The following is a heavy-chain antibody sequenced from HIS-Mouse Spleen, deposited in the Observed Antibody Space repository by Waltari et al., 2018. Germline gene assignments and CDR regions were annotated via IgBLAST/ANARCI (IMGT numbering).Heavy chain of an antibody. Sequence: QLQLQESGPGLVKPSETLSLTCTVSGGSISSSSYYWGWIRQSPGKGLEWIGSIYYSGRTYYNPSLKSRVTISVATSKNQFSLKLSSLTAADTAVYYCAREIPYSSSWYDWYFDLWGRGTLVTVSS. J-gene: IGHJ2*01. CDR2: IYYSGRT. CDR3: AREIPYSSSWYDWYFDL. CDR1: GGSISSSSYY. D-gene: IGHD6-13*01. V-gene: IGHV4-39*07.